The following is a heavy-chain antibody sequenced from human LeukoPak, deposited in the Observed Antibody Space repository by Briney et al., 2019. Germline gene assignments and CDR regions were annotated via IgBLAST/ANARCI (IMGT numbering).Heavy chain of an antibody. V-gene: IGHV1-2*02. J-gene: IGHJ4*02. Sequence: ASVKVSCKTSGYTFTGYYMHWVRQAPGQGLEWMGWINPNSGGTNYAQKFQGRVTMTRDTSISTAYMELSRLRSDDTAVYYCARGLITMVRGVIIGYWGQGTLATVSS. CDR3: ARGLITMVRGVIIGY. CDR1: GYTFTGYY. CDR2: INPNSGGT. D-gene: IGHD3-10*01.